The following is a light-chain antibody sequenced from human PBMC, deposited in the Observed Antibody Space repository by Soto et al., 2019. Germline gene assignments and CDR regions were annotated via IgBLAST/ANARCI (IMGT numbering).Light chain of an antibody. Sequence: DVVMTQSPLSLPVTLGQPASISCRSSQSLLYSDGNTYLNWFQQRPGQSPRRLIYKVSNWDSGVPERFSGSGLGTDFTPKISRVEAEDVGVYYCMQGTHCPRWTFGQGTKVEIK. J-gene: IGKJ1*01. CDR2: KVS. CDR1: QSLLYSDGNTY. CDR3: MQGTHCPRWT. V-gene: IGKV2D-30*01.